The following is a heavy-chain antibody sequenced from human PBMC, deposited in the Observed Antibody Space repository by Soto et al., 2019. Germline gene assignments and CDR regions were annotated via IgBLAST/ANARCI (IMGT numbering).Heavy chain of an antibody. D-gene: IGHD4-17*01. CDR3: ARGGTTVTTYIDY. CDR2: ISSSSSYI. CDR1: GFTFSSYS. J-gene: IGHJ4*02. V-gene: IGHV3-21*01. Sequence: GGSLRLSCAASGFTFSSYSMNWVRQAPGKGLEWVSSISSSSSYIYYADSVKGRFTISRDNAKNSLYLQMNSLRAEDTAVYYCARGGTTVTTYIDYWGQGTLVTVSS.